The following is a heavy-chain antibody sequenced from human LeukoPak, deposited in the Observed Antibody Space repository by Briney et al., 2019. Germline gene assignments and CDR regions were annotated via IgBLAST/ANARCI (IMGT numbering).Heavy chain of an antibody. Sequence: SETLSLTCTASGGSISSSSYYWGWIRQPPGKGLEWIGSIYYSGSTYYNPSLKSRVTISVDTSKNQFSLKLSSVTAADTAVYYCARSGDSPFDYWGQGTLVTVSS. D-gene: IGHD1-26*01. J-gene: IGHJ4*02. V-gene: IGHV4-39*07. CDR1: GGSISSSSYY. CDR3: ARSGDSPFDY. CDR2: IYYSGST.